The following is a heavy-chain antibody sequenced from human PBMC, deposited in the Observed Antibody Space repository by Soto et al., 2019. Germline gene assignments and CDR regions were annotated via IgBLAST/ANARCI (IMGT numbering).Heavy chain of an antibody. V-gene: IGHV1-2*04. J-gene: IGHJ4*02. CDR1: GYTFTGYY. CDR3: AIAPPTHSTGWGWAFDY. D-gene: IGHD6-25*01. Sequence: VASVKVSCKASGYTFTGYYMHWVRQAPGQGLEWMGWINPNSGGTNYAQKFQGWVTMTRDTSISTAYMELSRLRSDDTAVYYCAIAPPTHSTGWGWAFDYWGQGTLVTVSS. CDR2: INPNSGGT.